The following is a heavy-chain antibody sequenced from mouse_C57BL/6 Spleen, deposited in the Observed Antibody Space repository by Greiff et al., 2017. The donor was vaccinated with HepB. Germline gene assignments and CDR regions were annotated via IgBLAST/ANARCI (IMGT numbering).Heavy chain of an antibody. V-gene: IGHV1-55*01. Sequence: QVQLQQSGAELVKPGASVKMSCKASGYTFTSYWITWVKQRPGQGLEWIGDIYPGSGSTNYNEKFKSKATLTVDTSASTAYMQLSSLTSEDSAVYYCARTITTVVPYAMDYWGQGTSVTVSS. CDR2: IYPGSGST. D-gene: IGHD1-1*01. CDR1: GYTFTSYW. J-gene: IGHJ4*01. CDR3: ARTITTVVPYAMDY.